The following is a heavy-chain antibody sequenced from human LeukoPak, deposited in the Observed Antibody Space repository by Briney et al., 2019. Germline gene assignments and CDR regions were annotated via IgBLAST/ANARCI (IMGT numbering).Heavy chain of an antibody. J-gene: IGHJ3*02. CDR3: ARVRGRYDSTAFDI. D-gene: IGHD3-22*01. V-gene: IGHV1-2*02. CDR1: GYTFTGYY. Sequence: ASVKVSCKASGYTFTGYYMHWVRQAPGQGLEWMGWINPNSGGTNYAQKFQGRVTMTRDTSISTAYMELSRLRSDDTAVYYCARVRGRYDSTAFDIWGQGTMVTVSS. CDR2: INPNSGGT.